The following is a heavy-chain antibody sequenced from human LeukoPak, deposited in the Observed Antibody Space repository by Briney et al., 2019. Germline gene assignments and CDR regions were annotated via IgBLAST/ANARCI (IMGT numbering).Heavy chain of an antibody. CDR2: IYYSGST. V-gene: IGHV4-59*01. Sequence: PSETLSLTCTVSGGSISSCYWSWIRQPPGKGLEWIGYIYYSGSTNYNPSLKSRVTISVDTSKNQFSLKLSSVTAADTAVYYCARATPSYCSSTSCYYYYYGMDVWGKGTTVTVSS. D-gene: IGHD2-2*01. J-gene: IGHJ6*04. CDR3: ARATPSYCSSTSCYYYYYGMDV. CDR1: GGSISSCY.